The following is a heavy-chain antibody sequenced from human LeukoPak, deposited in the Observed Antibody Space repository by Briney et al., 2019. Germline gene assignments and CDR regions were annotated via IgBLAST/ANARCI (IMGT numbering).Heavy chain of an antibody. Sequence: TSETPSLTCTVSGYSISSGYYWGWIRQPPGKGLEWIGSIYHSGSTYYNPSLKSRVTISVDTSKNQFSLKLSSVTAADTAVYYCARHDYYGSGSYRYRDYYYYMDVWGKGTTVTVSS. D-gene: IGHD3-10*01. CDR3: ARHDYYGSGSYRYRDYYYYMDV. CDR2: IYHSGST. J-gene: IGHJ6*03. V-gene: IGHV4-38-2*02. CDR1: GYSISSGYY.